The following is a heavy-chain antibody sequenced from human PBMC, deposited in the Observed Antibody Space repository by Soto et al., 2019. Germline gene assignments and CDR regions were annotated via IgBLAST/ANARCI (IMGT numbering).Heavy chain of an antibody. CDR1: GFTFSYYW. Sequence: DVQLVESGGGSVQPGGSLSLSCAATGFTFSYYWMHWVRQAPGKGLVWVSRIHSDGSSTTDADSVKGRFTISRDNAKYKLYLQKNSLRDEDTAVYYCARGQWGAFDLWGQGTMVTVAS. V-gene: IGHV3-74*01. CDR2: IHSDGSST. D-gene: IGHD1-26*01. CDR3: ARGQWGAFDL. J-gene: IGHJ3*01.